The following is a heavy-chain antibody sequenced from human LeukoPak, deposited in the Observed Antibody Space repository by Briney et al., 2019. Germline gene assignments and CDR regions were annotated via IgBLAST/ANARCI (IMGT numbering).Heavy chain of an antibody. CDR2: TFAGYSYT. J-gene: IGHJ4*02. D-gene: IGHD3-16*01. V-gene: IGHV5-51*01. Sequence: GESLKISCQSSGYNFTPYWIVWVRQMPGKGLEWMGITFAGYSYTIYSPSFQGQVTISVDKSISTAYLQWSSLKASDTAMYYCARPSTDYGYYFDYWGQGTLVTVSS. CDR1: GYNFTPYW. CDR3: ARPSTDYGYYFDY.